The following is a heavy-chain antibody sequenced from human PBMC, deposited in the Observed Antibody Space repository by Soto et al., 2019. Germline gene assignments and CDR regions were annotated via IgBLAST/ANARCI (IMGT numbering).Heavy chain of an antibody. D-gene: IGHD6-6*01. Sequence: EVQLVESGGGLVQPGESLRLSCAASGFTFSSYWMHWIRQAPGKGLVWVSRVSSDGSSTVYANSVKGRLTISRDNAKNTLYLQMNSLSDEDTAVYYCATGQPNFSSFDSWGQGTLVTVSS. CDR3: ATGQPNFSSFDS. CDR1: GFTFSSYW. CDR2: VSSDGSST. J-gene: IGHJ4*02. V-gene: IGHV3-74*01.